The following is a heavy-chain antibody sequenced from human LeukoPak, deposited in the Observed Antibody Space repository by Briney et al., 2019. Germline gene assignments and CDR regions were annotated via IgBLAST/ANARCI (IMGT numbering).Heavy chain of an antibody. Sequence: SETLSLTCAVSGYSISSGYYWGWIRQPPGKGLEWIGSIYHSGSTYYNPSLKSRVTISVDTSKNQFSLKLSSVTAADTAVYYCARAQEGVVGATAGAAFDIWGQGTMVTVSS. J-gene: IGHJ3*02. CDR3: ARAQEGVVGATAGAAFDI. CDR1: GYSISSGYY. V-gene: IGHV4-38-2*01. D-gene: IGHD1-26*01. CDR2: IYHSGST.